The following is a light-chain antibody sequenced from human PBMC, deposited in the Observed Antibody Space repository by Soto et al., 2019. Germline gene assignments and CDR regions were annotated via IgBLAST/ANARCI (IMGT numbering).Light chain of an antibody. V-gene: IGLV2-14*01. CDR1: SSDVGAYDY. Sequence: QSVLTQPASVSGSPGQSITISCTGTSSDVGAYDYVSWYQQHPGKAPKFMLYEVSNRPSGLSNRFSGSKSGNTASLTISGRQAEDEAEYYCSSYTTSNTWVFGGGTKLTVL. CDR2: EVS. J-gene: IGLJ3*02. CDR3: SSYTTSNTWV.